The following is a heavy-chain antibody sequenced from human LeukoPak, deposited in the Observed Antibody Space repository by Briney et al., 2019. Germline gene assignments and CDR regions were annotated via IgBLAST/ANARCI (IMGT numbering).Heavy chain of an antibody. CDR2: IRNKATSYTT. V-gene: IGHV3-72*01. D-gene: IGHD5-12*01. J-gene: IGHJ4*02. Sequence: GGSLRLSCAASGFTFSDLHIDWVRQAPGKGLEWVGRIRNKATSYTTEYAASVKGRFTISRDDPKNSVYLQMNNLQTEDTAVYYCAGGSRGYFDYWGQGTLVTVSS. CDR3: AGGSRGYFDY. CDR1: GFTFSDLH.